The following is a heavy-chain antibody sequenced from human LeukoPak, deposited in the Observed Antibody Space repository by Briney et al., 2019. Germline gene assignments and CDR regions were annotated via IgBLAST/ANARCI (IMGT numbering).Heavy chain of an antibody. Sequence: PGGSLRLSCEASGFSSSAHTMNWVRQAPGKGLEWVSSIDSSSTYIYYADSMKGRFSISRDNAKNSLYLQMSSLRVEDTAVYYCAREGQGAWFWFDLWGQGTLVTVSS. D-gene: IGHD6-19*01. V-gene: IGHV3-21*01. CDR3: AREGQGAWFWFDL. J-gene: IGHJ5*02. CDR2: IDSSSTYI. CDR1: GFSSSAHT.